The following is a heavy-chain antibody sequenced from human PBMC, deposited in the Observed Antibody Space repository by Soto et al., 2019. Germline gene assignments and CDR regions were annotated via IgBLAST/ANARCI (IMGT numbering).Heavy chain of an antibody. V-gene: IGHV3-23*01. CDR3: AKKGLGSLATYCSTGDCHYAFDI. D-gene: IGHD2-15*01. CDR1: GFTFGNYA. J-gene: IGHJ3*02. CDR2: ISGGGDGT. Sequence: EVQLLESGGGLVQPGGSLRLSCAASGFTFGNYAMIWVRQAPGKGLEWVSTISGGGDGTYYADSVRCSFTISRENSRNTAYLKMNSLRAEDTAVYYCAKKGLGSLATYCSTGDCHYAFDIWGQGTMVTVSS.